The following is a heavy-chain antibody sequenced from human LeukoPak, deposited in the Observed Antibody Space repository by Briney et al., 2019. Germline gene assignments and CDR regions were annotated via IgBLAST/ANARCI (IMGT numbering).Heavy chain of an antibody. CDR3: ARDHYDSSGYLNWFDP. J-gene: IGHJ5*02. D-gene: IGHD3-22*01. CDR1: GGSISSGGYS. CDR2: IYHSGST. V-gene: IGHV4-30-2*01. Sequence: SETLSLTCAVSGGSISSGGYSWSWIRQPPGKGLEWIGYIYHSGSTYYNPSLKSRVTISVDRSKNQFSLKLSSVTAADTAVYYCARDHYDSSGYLNWFDPWGQGTLVTVSS.